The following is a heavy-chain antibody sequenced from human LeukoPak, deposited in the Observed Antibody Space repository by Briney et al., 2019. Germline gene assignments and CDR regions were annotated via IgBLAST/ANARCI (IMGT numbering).Heavy chain of an antibody. CDR2: IYHSGST. Sequence: PSQTLSLTCTVSGGFISSGGYYWSWIRQPPGKGLEWIGYIYHSGSTYYNPSLKSRVTISVDRSKNQFSLKLSSVTAADTAVYYCARQCSGRNCLYYMDVWGKGTTVTVSS. J-gene: IGHJ6*03. CDR3: ARQCSGRNCLYYMDV. D-gene: IGHD2-15*01. CDR1: GGFISSGGYY. V-gene: IGHV4-30-2*01.